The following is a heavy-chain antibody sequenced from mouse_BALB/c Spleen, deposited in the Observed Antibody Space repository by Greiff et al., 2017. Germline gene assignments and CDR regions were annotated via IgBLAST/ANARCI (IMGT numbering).Heavy chain of an antibody. CDR1: GYTFTSYV. Sequence: VHVKQSGPELVKPGASVKMSCKASGYTFTSYVMHWVKQKPGQGLEWIGYINPYNDGTKYNEKFKGKATLTSDKSSSTAYMELSSLTSEDSAVYYCARQYGTAWFAYWGQGTLVTVSA. CDR2: INPYNDGT. D-gene: IGHD2-10*02. V-gene: IGHV1-14*01. CDR3: ARQYGTAWFAY. J-gene: IGHJ3*01.